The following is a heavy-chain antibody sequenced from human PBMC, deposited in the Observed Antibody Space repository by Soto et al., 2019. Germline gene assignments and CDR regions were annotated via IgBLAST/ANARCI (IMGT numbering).Heavy chain of an antibody. Sequence: QVQLVESGGGVVQPGRSLRLSCAASGFTFSSYGMHWVRQAPGKGLEWVAVISYDGSNKYYADSVKGRFTISRDNSKNTLYLQMNSRRAEDTAVYYCAKADTAMVDDYYYYYYGMDVWGQGTTVTVSS. V-gene: IGHV3-30*18. CDR3: AKADTAMVDDYYYYYYGMDV. CDR1: GFTFSSYG. CDR2: ISYDGSNK. D-gene: IGHD5-18*01. J-gene: IGHJ6*02.